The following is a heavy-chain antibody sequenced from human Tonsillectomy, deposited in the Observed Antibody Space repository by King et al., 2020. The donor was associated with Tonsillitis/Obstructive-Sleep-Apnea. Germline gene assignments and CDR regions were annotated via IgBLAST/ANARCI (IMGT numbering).Heavy chain of an antibody. J-gene: IGHJ4*02. CDR3: AREADYGGNHYDY. CDR1: GGSISSYY. Sequence: VQLQESGPGLVKPSETLSLTCTFSGGSISSYYWSWIRKPPGKGLDWIWYIYYSGSTNYNPSPKRRVTNSVDTSKNQFSLKLSSVTAADTAVYYCAREADYGGNHYDYWGQGTLVTVSS. CDR2: IYYSGST. D-gene: IGHD4-23*01. V-gene: IGHV4-59*01.